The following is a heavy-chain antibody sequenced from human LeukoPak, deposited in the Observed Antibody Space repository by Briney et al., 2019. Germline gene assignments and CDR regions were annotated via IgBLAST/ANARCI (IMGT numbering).Heavy chain of an antibody. CDR3: ARGCGGGPGCYILDY. Sequence: GGSLSLSCAASGFTFSSFGMHWVRQAPGKGLEWVAIIWSDGSNEVYIESVKGRFTISRDNSKNTLYLHMNSLRGEDTAMYFCARGCGGGPGCYILDYWGQGTLVTVSS. CDR2: IWSDGSNE. J-gene: IGHJ4*02. V-gene: IGHV3-33*01. D-gene: IGHD2-15*01. CDR1: GFTFSSFG.